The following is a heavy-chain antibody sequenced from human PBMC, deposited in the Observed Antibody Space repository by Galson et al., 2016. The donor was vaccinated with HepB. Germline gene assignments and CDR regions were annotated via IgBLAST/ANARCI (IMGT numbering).Heavy chain of an antibody. V-gene: IGHV3-23*01. CDR1: GFTFSSSA. CDR2: IGVGGDK. D-gene: IGHD6-13*01. Sequence: SLRLSCAASGFTFSSSAMTWVRQAPGKGLEWVSSIGVGGDKYHAASVRGRFTISRDNSKNTLSLQMNSLTAEDTAVYFCARGGIGEDGLDYWGQGTLVTVSS. J-gene: IGHJ4*02. CDR3: ARGGIGEDGLDY.